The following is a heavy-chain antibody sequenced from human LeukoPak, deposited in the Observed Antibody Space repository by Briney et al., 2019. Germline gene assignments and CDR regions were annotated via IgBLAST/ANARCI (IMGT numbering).Heavy chain of an antibody. Sequence: GGSLRLSCAASRFTFNSYSMNWVRQAPGKGLEWVSSISWDSNYIYLPDSLKGRFIVSRDNAKNSLYLQMNSLSAEDTAVYYCTTPAAGPRAEYSLHWGQGTLVTVSS. D-gene: IGHD6-13*01. CDR2: ISWDSNYI. J-gene: IGHJ1*01. CDR1: RFTFNSYS. V-gene: IGHV3-21*01. CDR3: TTPAAGPRAEYSLH.